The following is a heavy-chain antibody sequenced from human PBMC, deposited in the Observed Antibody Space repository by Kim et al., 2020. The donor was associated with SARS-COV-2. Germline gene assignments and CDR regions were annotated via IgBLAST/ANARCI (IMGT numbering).Heavy chain of an antibody. Sequence: KTESGTTEYAAPMKGRFTSSRDESKNTLYLQKNSLKTEDTAVYYCTTDLSDWGKGTTVTVSS. CDR2: KTESGTT. J-gene: IGHJ6*04. V-gene: IGHV3-15*01. CDR3: TTDLSD.